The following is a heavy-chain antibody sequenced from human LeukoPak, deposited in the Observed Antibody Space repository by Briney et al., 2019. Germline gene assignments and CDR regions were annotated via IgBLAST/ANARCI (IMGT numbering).Heavy chain of an antibody. D-gene: IGHD5/OR15-5a*01. J-gene: IGHJ4*02. CDR2: IYSDGST. V-gene: IGHV3-66*01. CDR3: ARGIVYYFDY. Sequence: GGSLRLSCAASGFTVSSKYMSWVRQAPRKGLEWVSVIYSDGSTYYIDSVKGRFTISRDNSKNTLYLQMNSLRAEDTAVYYCARGIVYYFDYWGQGTLVTVSS. CDR1: GFTVSSKY.